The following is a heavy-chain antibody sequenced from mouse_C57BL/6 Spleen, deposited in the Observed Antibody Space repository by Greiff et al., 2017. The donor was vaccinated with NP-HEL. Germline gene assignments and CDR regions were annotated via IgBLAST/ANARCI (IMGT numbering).Heavy chain of an antibody. J-gene: IGHJ1*03. CDR2: IWSGGGT. CDR1: GFSLTSYG. V-gene: IGHV2-5*01. CDR3: AKKRYYGSSYRYFDG. Sequence: VQLQESGPGLVQPSQILSITCTVSGFSLTSYGVHWVRQSPGKGLVWLGVIWSGGGTDDNAAFLSRLSITHDNSKSQVFFKMNSLQADDTAIYYCAKKRYYGSSYRYFDGWGTGTTVTVSS. D-gene: IGHD1-1*01.